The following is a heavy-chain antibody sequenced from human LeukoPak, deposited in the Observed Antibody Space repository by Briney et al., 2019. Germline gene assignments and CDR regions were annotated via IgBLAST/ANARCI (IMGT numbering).Heavy chain of an antibody. J-gene: IGHJ4*02. CDR1: GFTFSSYP. D-gene: IGHD6-13*01. CDR3: AKGWSAYYFDY. Sequence: PGGSLRLSCAASGFTFSSYPMSWVRQAPGKGLEWVSTISGSGGSTYYADSVKGRFTISRDNSKNTLYLQMNSLRAEDTAAYYCAKGWSAYYFDYWGQGTLVTVSS. CDR2: ISGSGGST. V-gene: IGHV3-23*01.